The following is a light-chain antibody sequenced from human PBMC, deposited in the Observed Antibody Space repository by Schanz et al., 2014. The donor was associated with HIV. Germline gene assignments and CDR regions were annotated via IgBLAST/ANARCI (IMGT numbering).Light chain of an antibody. CDR3: QQYNSDPWT. J-gene: IGKJ1*01. CDR1: QGIGND. CDR2: AAS. V-gene: IGKV1-17*01. Sequence: DIQMTQSPSSLSASVGDRVTITCRASQGIGNDLGWYQQKPGKAPKRLIYAASTLQSGVPSRFIGSGSGTEFTLTISSLQPEDFATYYCQQYNSDPWTFGHGTKVEIK.